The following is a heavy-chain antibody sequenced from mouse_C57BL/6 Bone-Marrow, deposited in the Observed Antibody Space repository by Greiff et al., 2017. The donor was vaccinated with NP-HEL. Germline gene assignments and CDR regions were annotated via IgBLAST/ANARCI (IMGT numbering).Heavy chain of an antibody. Sequence: VQGVESGAELARPGASVKLSCKASGYTFTSYGISWVKQRTGQGLEWIGEIYPRSGNTYYNEKFKGKATLTADKSSSTAYMELRSLTSEDSAVYFCARDLTVVGYFDYWGQGTTLTVSS. J-gene: IGHJ2*01. CDR1: GYTFTSYG. D-gene: IGHD1-1*01. CDR3: ARDLTVVGYFDY. V-gene: IGHV1-81*01. CDR2: IYPRSGNT.